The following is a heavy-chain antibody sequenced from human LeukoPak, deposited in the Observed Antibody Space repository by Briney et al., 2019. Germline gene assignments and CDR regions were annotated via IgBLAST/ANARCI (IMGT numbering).Heavy chain of an antibody. Sequence: GASVKVSCKASGGTFSSCAISWVRQAPGQGLEWMGRIIPILGIANYAQKFQGRVTITADKSTSTAYMELSSLRSEDTAVYYCARAMGPYYDSAGYYSLRYFQHWGQGTLVTVSS. V-gene: IGHV1-69*04. D-gene: IGHD3-22*01. J-gene: IGHJ1*01. CDR3: ARAMGPYYDSAGYYSLRYFQH. CDR1: GGTFSSCA. CDR2: IIPILGIA.